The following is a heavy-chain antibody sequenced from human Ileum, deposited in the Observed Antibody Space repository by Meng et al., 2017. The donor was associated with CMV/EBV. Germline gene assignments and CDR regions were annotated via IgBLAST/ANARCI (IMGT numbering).Heavy chain of an antibody. CDR1: GNSFTGYY. V-gene: IGHV1-2*02. J-gene: IGHJ4*02. CDR3: ARENWVYDY. Sequence: VRSGIERKEPGASVQVSCKASGNSFTGYYMHWVRQAPGQGLEWVGCINLNSGVIDFAQKFQGRITLTRDTSITTAYMELTRLIYDDTAVYYCARENWVYDYWGQGTLVTVSS. D-gene: IGHD7-27*01. CDR2: INLNSGVI.